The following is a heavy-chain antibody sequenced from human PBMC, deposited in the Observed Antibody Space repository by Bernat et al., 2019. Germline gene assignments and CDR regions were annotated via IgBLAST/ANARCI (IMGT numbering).Heavy chain of an antibody. V-gene: IGHV3-33*01. Sequence: QVQLVESGGGVVQPGRSLRLSCAASGFPLSNSGMHWVRQAPGKGLEWVAMIWYDGSNKYYADSVEGRFTVSRDNSKNTLFLQMDSLRAEDTAMYYCVRGSYSVYDDFDYWGQGSLVTISS. CDR3: VRGSYSVYDDFDY. D-gene: IGHD5/OR15-5a*01. CDR1: GFPLSNSG. CDR2: IWYDGSNK. J-gene: IGHJ4*02.